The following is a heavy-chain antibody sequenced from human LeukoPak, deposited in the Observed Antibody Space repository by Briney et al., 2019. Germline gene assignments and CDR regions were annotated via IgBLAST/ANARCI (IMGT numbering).Heavy chain of an antibody. CDR1: KFTFRNYA. D-gene: IGHD6-13*01. Sequence: GGSLRLSCAASKFTFRNYAMSWVRQAPGKGLEWVSAISGSGGSTYYADSVKGRFTISRDNSKNTLYLQMNSLRAEDTAVYYCAKSRYSRSNFDYWGQGTLVTVSS. V-gene: IGHV3-23*01. CDR3: AKSRYSRSNFDY. CDR2: ISGSGGST. J-gene: IGHJ4*02.